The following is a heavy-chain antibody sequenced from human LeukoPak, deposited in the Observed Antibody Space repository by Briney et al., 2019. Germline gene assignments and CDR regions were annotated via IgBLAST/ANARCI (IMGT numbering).Heavy chain of an antibody. V-gene: IGHV3-7*03. CDR3: AKIRRVWYYFDY. D-gene: IGHD3-16*01. Sequence: GGSLRLSCAASGFTFSSYWMNWVRQAPGKGLEWVANIKQDGSEKYYVDSVKGRLTISRDNAKNSLYLQMNSLRAEDTAVYYCAKIRRVWYYFDYWGQGTLVTVSS. CDR2: IKQDGSEK. J-gene: IGHJ4*02. CDR1: GFTFSSYW.